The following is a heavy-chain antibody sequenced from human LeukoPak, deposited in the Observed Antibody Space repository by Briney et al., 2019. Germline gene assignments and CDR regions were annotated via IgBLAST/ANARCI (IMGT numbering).Heavy chain of an antibody. V-gene: IGHV1-2*02. CDR2: INPNSGGT. D-gene: IGHD3-10*01. CDR1: GYTFTGYY. CDR3: ARDLEGYHYGSGNYPQ. J-gene: IGHJ4*02. Sequence: ASLKVSCKASGYTFTGYYIHWLRQAPGQGLVWMGFINPNSGGTNYAQKFQGRVTMTRDTSISTAYMELSSLTSDDTAVYYCARDLEGYHYGSGNYPQWGQGTLITVSS.